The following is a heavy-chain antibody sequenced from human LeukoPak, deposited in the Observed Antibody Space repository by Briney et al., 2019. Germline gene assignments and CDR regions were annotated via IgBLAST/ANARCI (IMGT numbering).Heavy chain of an antibody. CDR1: GGFLSSGGYY. D-gene: IGHD3-9*01. J-gene: IGHJ4*02. Sequence: SQTLSLTCTVSGGFLSSGGYYWSWIRQHPGKGLEWIGYIYYSGSTYYNPSLKSRVTISVGTSKNQFSLKLSSVTAADTAVYYCAGSYYDILTGYYNSAFDYWGQGTLVTVSS. V-gene: IGHV4-31*03. CDR2: IYYSGST. CDR3: AGSYYDILTGYYNSAFDY.